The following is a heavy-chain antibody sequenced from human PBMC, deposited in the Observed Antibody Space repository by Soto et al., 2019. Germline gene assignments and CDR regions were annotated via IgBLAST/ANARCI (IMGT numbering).Heavy chain of an antibody. CDR2: ISFGGINK. CDR1: GFTFSNYA. V-gene: IGHV3-30*04. CDR3: AKGYGADDAFDI. D-gene: IGHD4-17*01. Sequence: PGGSLRLSCETSGFTFSNYAMHWVRQAPGKGLEWVAVISFGGINKYYADSVKGRFTISRDNTKNTLYLQMNSLRAEDTAVYYCAKGYGADDAFDIWGQGTMVTVSS. J-gene: IGHJ3*02.